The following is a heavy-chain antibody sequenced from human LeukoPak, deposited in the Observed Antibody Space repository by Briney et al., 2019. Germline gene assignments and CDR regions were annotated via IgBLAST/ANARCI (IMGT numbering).Heavy chain of an antibody. D-gene: IGHD4-17*01. Sequence: ASVKVSCKASGYTFTSYGISWVRQAPGQGLEWMGWISAYNGNTHYAQKLQGRVTMTTDTSTSTAYMELRSLRSDDTAVYYCARDGRVRDGDYNGSPDDYYYYYYMDVWGKGTTVTVSS. V-gene: IGHV1-18*01. CDR2: ISAYNGNT. CDR1: GYTFTSYG. CDR3: ARDGRVRDGDYNGSPDDYYYYYYMDV. J-gene: IGHJ6*03.